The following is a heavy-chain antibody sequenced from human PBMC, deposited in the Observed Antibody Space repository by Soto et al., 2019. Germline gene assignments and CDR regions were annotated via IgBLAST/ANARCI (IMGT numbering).Heavy chain of an antibody. J-gene: IGHJ5*01. CDR2: INHSGRV. Sequence: SETLSLTCAIYGGSFSGHSWTWIRQSPGKGLEWIGDINHSGRVNYSPSLKSRVTISLDTSKNQFSLTLSAVTAADTAMYYCSTRAYDTNGYYRFDPWGQGTLVTVSS. CDR3: STRAYDTNGYYRFDP. V-gene: IGHV4-34*01. D-gene: IGHD3-22*01. CDR1: GGSFSGHS.